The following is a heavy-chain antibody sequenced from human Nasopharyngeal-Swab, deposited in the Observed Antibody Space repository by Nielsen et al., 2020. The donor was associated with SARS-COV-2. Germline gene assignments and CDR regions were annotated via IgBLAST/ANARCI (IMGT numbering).Heavy chain of an antibody. CDR3: ATAPVLNYYGSGHRGDWFDP. J-gene: IGHJ5*02. V-gene: IGHV1-24*01. CDR2: FDPEDGET. CDR1: GYTLTELS. Sequence: ASVKVSCKVSGYTLTELSMHWVRQAPGKGLEWMGGFDPEDGETIYAQKFQGRVTMTEDTSTDTAYMELSSLRSEDTAVYYCATAPVLNYYGSGHRGDWFDPWGQGTLVTVSS. D-gene: IGHD3-10*01.